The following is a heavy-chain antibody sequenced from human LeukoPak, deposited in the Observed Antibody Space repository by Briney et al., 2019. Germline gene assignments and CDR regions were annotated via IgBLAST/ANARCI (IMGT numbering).Heavy chain of an antibody. CDR3: AKDSTGVAATDY. V-gene: IGHV3-23*01. CDR2: ISGNGGST. J-gene: IGHJ4*02. Sequence: GGALRLSSAAPGFTFCSHAMSWGRQAPGEGPGGVSTISGNGGSTYYADSVKGRFTISRDNSRNTLYVQMNSLRAEDTAVYYCAKDSTGVAATDYWGQGTLVTVSS. D-gene: IGHD6-19*01. CDR1: GFTFCSHA.